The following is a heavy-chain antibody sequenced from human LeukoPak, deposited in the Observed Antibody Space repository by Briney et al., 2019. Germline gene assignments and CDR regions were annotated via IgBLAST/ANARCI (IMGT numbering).Heavy chain of an antibody. V-gene: IGHV3-15*01. CDR1: GFTFSNAW. CDR3: TTDRTSGYSFAAFDI. Sequence: GGSPRLSCAASGFTFSNAWMSWVRQAPGKGREWVARIKSKTGGGTTDYAAPVKGRFTISRDDSKNTLYLQMNRLKTEETPVYYSTTDRTSGYSFAAFDIWGQGTMVTVSS. D-gene: IGHD3-22*01. CDR2: IKSKTGGGTT. J-gene: IGHJ3*02.